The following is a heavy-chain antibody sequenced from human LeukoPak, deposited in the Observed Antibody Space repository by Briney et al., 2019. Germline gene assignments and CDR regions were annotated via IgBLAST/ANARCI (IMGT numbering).Heavy chain of an antibody. CDR2: ISSSGSTM. CDR1: GFTFSSYE. CDR3: ASSSWYALDY. J-gene: IGHJ4*02. V-gene: IGHV3-48*03. D-gene: IGHD6-13*01. Sequence: PGGSLRPSCAASGFTFSSYEMNWVHQAPGKGLEWISYISSSGSTMYYADSVKGRFTISRDNAKNSLYLQMNSLRAEDTAIYYCASSSWYALDYWGQGTLVTVSS.